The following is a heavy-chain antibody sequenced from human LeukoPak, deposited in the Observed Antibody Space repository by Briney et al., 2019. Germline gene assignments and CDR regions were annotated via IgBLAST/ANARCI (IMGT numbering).Heavy chain of an antibody. CDR3: ARVDDYVWGSYRLYYFDY. Sequence: SETLSLTCAVYGGSFSGYYWSWIRQPPGKGLEWIGYIYFSGSTKYNPSLKSRVSISLDRSKKQFSLKLNSVTAADTAVYYCARVDDYVWGSYRLYYFDYWGQGTLVTVSS. V-gene: IGHV4-59*01. J-gene: IGHJ4*02. CDR1: GGSFSGYY. D-gene: IGHD3-16*02. CDR2: IYFSGST.